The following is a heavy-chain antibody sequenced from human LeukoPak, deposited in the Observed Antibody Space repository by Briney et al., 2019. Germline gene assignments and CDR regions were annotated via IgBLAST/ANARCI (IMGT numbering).Heavy chain of an antibody. J-gene: IGHJ5*02. Sequence: GGSLRLSCAASGFTFSSYGMHWVRQAPGKGLEWVAVIWYDGSNKYYADSVKGRFTISRDNSKNTLYLHMNSVRTEDNAVYYCARGQWFGELLGWFDPWGQGTLVTVSS. CDR3: ARGQWFGELLGWFDP. D-gene: IGHD3-10*01. V-gene: IGHV3-33*01. CDR1: GFTFSSYG. CDR2: IWYDGSNK.